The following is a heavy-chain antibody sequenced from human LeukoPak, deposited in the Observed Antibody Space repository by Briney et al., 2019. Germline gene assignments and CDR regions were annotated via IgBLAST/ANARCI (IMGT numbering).Heavy chain of an antibody. J-gene: IGHJ4*02. CDR2: MKSLGSGGSP. Sequence: PGGSLRLSCATSGFNFIKDWMSWVRQAPGKGPEWVGGMKSLGSGGSPDYAAPVKGRFTISRDDSKNTLYLQINNLKTEDTAMYYCTTNPLVWVGEIYPYHDYWGPGTLVIVSS. CDR3: TTNPLVWVGEIYPYHDY. CDR1: GFNFIKDW. D-gene: IGHD3-10*01. V-gene: IGHV3-15*01.